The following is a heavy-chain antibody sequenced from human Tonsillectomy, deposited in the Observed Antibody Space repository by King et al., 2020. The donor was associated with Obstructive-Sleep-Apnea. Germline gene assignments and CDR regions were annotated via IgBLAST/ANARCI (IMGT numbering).Heavy chain of an antibody. V-gene: IGHV4-30-4*01. Sequence: VQLQESGPGLVKPSQTLSLTCTVSGGSFSSGDYYWSWIRQPPGKGLEWIGDISYSGSTYYNSSLKSRVLISVDTSRHQFSLKLSSVTAADTAVYYCARVQITLVRGILTIYGMDVWGRGTAVTVSS. CDR1: GGSFSSGDYY. D-gene: IGHD3-10*01. CDR2: ISYSGST. CDR3: ARVQITLVRGILTIYGMDV. J-gene: IGHJ6*02.